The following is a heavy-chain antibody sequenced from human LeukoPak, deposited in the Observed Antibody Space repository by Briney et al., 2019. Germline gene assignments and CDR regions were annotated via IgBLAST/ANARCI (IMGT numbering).Heavy chain of an antibody. CDR1: GGSISSSSYY. V-gene: IGHV4-39*07. CDR2: IYYSGST. D-gene: IGHD3-10*01. CDR3: ARGGDFDY. J-gene: IGHJ4*02. Sequence: SETLSLTCTVSGGSISSSSYYWGWIRQPPGKGLEWIGSIYYSGSTYYNPSLKSRVTISVDTSKNQFSLKLSSVTAADTAVYYCARGGDFDYWGQGTLVTVSS.